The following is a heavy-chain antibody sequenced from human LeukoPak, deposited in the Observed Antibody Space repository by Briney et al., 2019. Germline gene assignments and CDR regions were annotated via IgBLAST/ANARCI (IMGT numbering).Heavy chain of an antibody. CDR1: GASISSSSYY. CDR3: ARDHYYGSSVAY. J-gene: IGHJ4*02. V-gene: IGHV4-39*07. Sequence: SETLSLTCTVSGASISSSSYYWGWIRQPPGEGLEYIGGIYYSGITYYSPSLKSRVTISLDTSKNQFSLKLTSVTAADTTVYYCARDHYYGSSVAYWGQGTLVTVSS. CDR2: IYYSGIT. D-gene: IGHD3-22*01.